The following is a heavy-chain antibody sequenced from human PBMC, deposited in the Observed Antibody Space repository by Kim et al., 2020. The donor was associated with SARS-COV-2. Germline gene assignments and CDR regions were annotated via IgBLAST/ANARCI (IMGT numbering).Heavy chain of an antibody. CDR2: IKEDGSDK. V-gene: IGHV3-7*04. CDR3: SRGGGWTGDY. D-gene: IGHD6-19*01. Sequence: GGSLRLSCAASGFTFSSVWMNWLRQAPGKGLEWVATIKEDGSDKYYVDSVKGRFTISKDNAKNSLYLQMNSLRAEDTAVYYCSRGGGWTGDYWGQGPLVT. J-gene: IGHJ4*02. CDR1: GFTFSSVW.